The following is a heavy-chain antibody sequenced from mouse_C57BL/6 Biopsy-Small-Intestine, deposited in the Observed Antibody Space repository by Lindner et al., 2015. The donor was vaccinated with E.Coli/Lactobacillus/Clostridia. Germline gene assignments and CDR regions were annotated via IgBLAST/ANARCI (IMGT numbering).Heavy chain of an antibody. CDR2: ISAWNGNT. J-gene: IGHJ4*01. Sequence: SVKVSCKASGYMFTSYGISWVRQAPEQGLEWMGWISAWNGNTNYAQNFQDRVALTTDTSTSTAYMELRSLRSDDTAVYYCARDPKYYDYSWGSYRRATVPFDYWGQGTLVTVSS. CDR1: GYMFTSYG. V-gene: IGHV1-4*01. D-gene: IGHD2-4*01. CDR3: ARDPKYYDYSWGSYRRATVPFDY.